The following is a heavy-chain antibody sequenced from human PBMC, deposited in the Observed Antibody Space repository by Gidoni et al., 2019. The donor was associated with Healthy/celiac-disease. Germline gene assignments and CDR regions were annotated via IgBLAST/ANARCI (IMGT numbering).Heavy chain of an antibody. Sequence: HVHLQESCPGLVKLSETLSLTCTVSGCSISSYYWSWIRQPPGKGLEWIGYIYYSGSTNYNPSLKSRVTISVDTSKNQCSLKLSSVTAADTAVYYCARDMWKSQNWFDPWGQGTLVTVSS. CDR1: GCSISSYY. D-gene: IGHD1-1*01. J-gene: IGHJ5*02. V-gene: IGHV4-59*01. CDR3: ARDMWKSQNWFDP. CDR2: IYYSGST.